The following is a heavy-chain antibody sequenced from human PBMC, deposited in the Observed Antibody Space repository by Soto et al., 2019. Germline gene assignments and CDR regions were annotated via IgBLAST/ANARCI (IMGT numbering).Heavy chain of an antibody. CDR2: FDPEDGET. CDR1: GYTLTELS. Sequence: ASVKVSCTVSGYTLTELSMHWVRQAPGKGLEWMGGFDPEDGETIYAQKFQGRVTMTEDTSTDTAYMELSSLRSEDTAVYYCATTVSGMVGATYFYYWGQGTLVTVSS. J-gene: IGHJ4*02. D-gene: IGHD1-26*01. V-gene: IGHV1-24*01. CDR3: ATTVSGMVGATYFYY.